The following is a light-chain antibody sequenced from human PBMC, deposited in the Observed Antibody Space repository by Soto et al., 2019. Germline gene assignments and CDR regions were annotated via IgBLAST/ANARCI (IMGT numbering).Light chain of an antibody. CDR3: QQRNDWRRGT. CDR1: QSVSSN. V-gene: IGKV3-15*01. J-gene: IGKJ5*01. Sequence: EIVMTQSPATLSVSPGERATLSCRASQSVSSNLAWYQQKHGQAPRLLIYGASTRATGIPARFSGSGSGTEFTLTISSLQSEDFAVYYCQQRNDWRRGTFGQGTRLENK. CDR2: GAS.